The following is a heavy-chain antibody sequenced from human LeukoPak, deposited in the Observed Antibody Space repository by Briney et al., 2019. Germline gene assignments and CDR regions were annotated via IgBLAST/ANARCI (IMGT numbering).Heavy chain of an antibody. CDR1: GFTFSNYE. CDR3: AREYPDNGDGWGY. V-gene: IGHV3-48*03. J-gene: IGHJ4*02. Sequence: GGSLTLSCAASGFTFSNYEMNWVRQAPGKGLEWISYISGSGGIMFYADSVKGRFTISRDNAKNSVYLQMSSLKAEDTAVYYSAREYPDNGDGWGYWGQGTLVTVSS. CDR2: ISGSGGIM. D-gene: IGHD1-1*01.